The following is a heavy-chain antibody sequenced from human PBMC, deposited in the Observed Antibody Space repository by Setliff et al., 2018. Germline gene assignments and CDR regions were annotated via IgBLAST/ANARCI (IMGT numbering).Heavy chain of an antibody. CDR1: GASFSDYY. V-gene: IGHV4-34*01. J-gene: IGHJ4*02. D-gene: IGHD2-2*01. CDR2: INHSGST. CDR3: ARTHCTTTSCFYFHY. Sequence: SETLSLTCTVYGASFSDYYWGWIRQPPGKGLEWIAEINHSGSTNYNPSLKSRVTISVDTSKNQFSLKLTSVTAADTAVYYCARTHCTTTSCFYFHYWGQGTVVSVSS.